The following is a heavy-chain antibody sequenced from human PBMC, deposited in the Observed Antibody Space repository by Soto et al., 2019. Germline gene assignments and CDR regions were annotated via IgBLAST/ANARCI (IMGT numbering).Heavy chain of an antibody. CDR1: GFTFSSYA. CDR2: ISYDGSNK. V-gene: IGHV3-30-3*01. J-gene: IGHJ6*02. Sequence: GGSLRLSCAASGFTFSSYAMHWVRQAPGKGLEWVAVISYDGSNKYYADSVKGRFTISRDNSKNTLYLQMNSLRAEDTAVYYCARSYYDFWSGYYSSYYGMDVWGQGTTVTVSS. CDR3: ARSYYDFWSGYYSSYYGMDV. D-gene: IGHD3-3*01.